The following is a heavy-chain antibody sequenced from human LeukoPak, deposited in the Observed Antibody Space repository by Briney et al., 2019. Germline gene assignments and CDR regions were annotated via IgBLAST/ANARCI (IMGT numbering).Heavy chain of an antibody. CDR2: ISTSSSTK. V-gene: IGHV3-48*01. Sequence: PGGSLRLSCAASGFTFSSYGMNWVRQVPGKGPEWISYISTSSSTKYLADSVKGRFSISRDNAKNSLYLQMNSLRVDDTAVYYCARDRSSGWPGVVDSWGQGTLVTVSS. J-gene: IGHJ4*02. CDR1: GFTFSSYG. D-gene: IGHD6-19*01. CDR3: ARDRSSGWPGVVDS.